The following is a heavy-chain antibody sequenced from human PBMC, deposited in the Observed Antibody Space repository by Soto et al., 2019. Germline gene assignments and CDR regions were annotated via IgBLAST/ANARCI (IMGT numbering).Heavy chain of an antibody. CDR3: ARQPYAGSGSYYYYYGMDV. Sequence: ESLKISCKGSGYSFTSYWIGWVRQMPGKGLEWMGIIYPGDSDTRYSPSFQGQVTISADKSISTAYLQWSSLKASDTAMYYCARQPYAGSGSYYYYYGMDVWGQGTTVTVSS. CDR2: IYPGDSDT. CDR1: GYSFTSYW. V-gene: IGHV5-51*01. D-gene: IGHD3-10*01. J-gene: IGHJ6*02.